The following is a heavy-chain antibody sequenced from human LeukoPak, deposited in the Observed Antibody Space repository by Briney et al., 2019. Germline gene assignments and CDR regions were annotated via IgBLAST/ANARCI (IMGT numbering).Heavy chain of an antibody. D-gene: IGHD2-15*01. V-gene: IGHV1-69*13. Sequence: SVKVSCKASGGTFSSYAISWVRQAPGQGLERMGGIIPIFGTANYAQKFQGRVTITADESTSTAYMELSSLRSEDTAVYYCAGVGCSGGSCYSNWFDPWGQGTLVTVSS. J-gene: IGHJ5*02. CDR3: AGVGCSGGSCYSNWFDP. CDR2: IIPIFGTA. CDR1: GGTFSSYA.